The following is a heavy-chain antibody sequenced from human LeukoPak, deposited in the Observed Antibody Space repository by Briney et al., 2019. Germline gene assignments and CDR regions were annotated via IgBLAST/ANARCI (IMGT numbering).Heavy chain of an antibody. D-gene: IGHD2-2*01. CDR1: GGSISSGGYY. CDR2: IYYSGST. J-gene: IGHJ4*02. Sequence: PSQTLSLTCTVSGGSISSGGYYWSWIRQPPGKGLEWIGYIYYSGSTYYNPSLKSRVTISVDTSKNQFSLKLSSVTAADTAVYYCARDLGYCSSTSCRYFDYWGQGTLVTVSS. V-gene: IGHV4-31*03. CDR3: ARDLGYCSSTSCRYFDY.